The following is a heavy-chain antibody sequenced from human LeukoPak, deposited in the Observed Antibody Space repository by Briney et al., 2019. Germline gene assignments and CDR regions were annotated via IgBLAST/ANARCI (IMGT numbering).Heavy chain of an antibody. V-gene: IGHV4-38-2*01. CDR1: GFSFSNGYY. J-gene: IGHJ6*03. Sequence: SATLSLTWAVSGFSFSNGYYWGWIRQPPGKGLEWIGSIYHSGSTYYNPSLKSRVTISVDTSKNQFSLKLSSVTAADTAVYYCARLPYYYYYMDVWGKGTTVTVSS. CDR3: ARLPYYYYYMDV. CDR2: IYHSGST.